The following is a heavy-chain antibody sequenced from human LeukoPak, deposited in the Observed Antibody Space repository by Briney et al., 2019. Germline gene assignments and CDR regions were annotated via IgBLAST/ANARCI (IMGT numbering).Heavy chain of an antibody. Sequence: GGSLRLSCVASGFTFSSYVMSWVRQPPGKGLEWVSAISGSGGSTYYADSVKGRFTISRDNSKNTLYLQMNSLRAEDTAVYYCAKDHDCGGDCYPTQFDYWGQGTLVTVSS. CDR2: ISGSGGST. D-gene: IGHD2-21*02. CDR1: GFTFSSYV. J-gene: IGHJ4*02. V-gene: IGHV3-23*01. CDR3: AKDHDCGGDCYPTQFDY.